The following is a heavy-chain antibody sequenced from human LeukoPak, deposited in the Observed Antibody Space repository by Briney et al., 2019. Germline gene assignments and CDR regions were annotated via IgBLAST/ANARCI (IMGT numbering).Heavy chain of an antibody. Sequence: PGGSLRLSCGASGFTFSSYWMHWVRQAPGKGLVWVSRIKTDGSSTSYADSVKGRFTISRDNAKNTMYLQMNSLRAEDTAVYYCARYSIGFGYWGQGTLVTVSS. CDR3: ARYSIGFGY. V-gene: IGHV3-74*01. CDR1: GFTFSSYW. J-gene: IGHJ4*02. D-gene: IGHD1-26*01. CDR2: IKTDGSST.